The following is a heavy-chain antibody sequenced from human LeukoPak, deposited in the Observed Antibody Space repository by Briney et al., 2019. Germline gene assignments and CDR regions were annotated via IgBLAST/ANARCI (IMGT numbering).Heavy chain of an antibody. J-gene: IGHJ4*02. Sequence: SGTLFLTCAVSGVSISSNNWWSWVRQPPGKGLEWIGQIYHSGSTNYNPSLKSRVTISVDKSKNQFSLKLSSVTAADTAVYYCARTFSTYSSSSDYWGQGTLVTVSS. CDR3: ARTFSTYSSSSDY. V-gene: IGHV4-4*02. CDR2: IYHSGST. CDR1: GVSISSNNW. D-gene: IGHD6-13*01.